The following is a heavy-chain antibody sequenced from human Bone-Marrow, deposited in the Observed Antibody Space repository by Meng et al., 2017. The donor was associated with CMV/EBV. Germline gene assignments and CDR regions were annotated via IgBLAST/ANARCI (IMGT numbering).Heavy chain of an antibody. J-gene: IGHJ6*02. V-gene: IGHV4-34*01. CDR1: GGSFSGYY. Sequence: SETLSLTCAVYGGSFSGYYWSWIRQPPGKGLECIGEINHSGSTNYNPSLKSRVTISVDTSKNQFSLKLSSVTAADTAVYYCASGRVVPAADVGYYYYGMDVWGQGTTVTVSS. CDR2: INHSGST. D-gene: IGHD2-2*01. CDR3: ASGRVVPAADVGYYYYGMDV.